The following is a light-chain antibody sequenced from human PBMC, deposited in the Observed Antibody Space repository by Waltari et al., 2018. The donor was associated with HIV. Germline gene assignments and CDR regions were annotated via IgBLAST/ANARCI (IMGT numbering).Light chain of an antibody. Sequence: QSLLAQPRSVSGTPGQRVNISCSGSNSNVRNNYVYWYQQVPGVAPKLLIYRNNQRPSGVPDRFSGSKSGTSASLAISGLRTEDEGDYYCAAWDDRLSGRLFGGGTKVTDL. J-gene: IGLJ2*01. CDR3: AAWDDRLSGRL. CDR2: RNN. V-gene: IGLV1-47*01. CDR1: NSNVRNNY.